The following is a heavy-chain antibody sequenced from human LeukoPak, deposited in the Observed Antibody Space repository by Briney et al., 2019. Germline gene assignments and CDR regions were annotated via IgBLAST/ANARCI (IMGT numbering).Heavy chain of an antibody. D-gene: IGHD5-18*01. Sequence: SETLSLTCTVSGGSISNYYWSWIRQPPGKGLEWIGYIYSSGSTNYNPSLKSRVTMSVDTSKNQFSLKLSSVTAADTAVYYCASEDTAMVTNYWGQGTLVTVSS. CDR3: ASEDTAMVTNY. J-gene: IGHJ4*02. V-gene: IGHV4-59*12. CDR2: IYSSGST. CDR1: GGSISNYY.